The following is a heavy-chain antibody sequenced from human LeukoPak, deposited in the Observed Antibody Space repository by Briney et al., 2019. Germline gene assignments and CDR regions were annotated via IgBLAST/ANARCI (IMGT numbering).Heavy chain of an antibody. J-gene: IGHJ4*02. D-gene: IGHD2-15*01. CDR2: ISYDGSNR. CDR1: GFTFSSYG. Sequence: GGPLRLSCAASGFTFSSYGMHWVRQAPGKGLEWVAVISYDGSNRYYADSVKGRFTISRDNSKNTLYLQMNSLRAEDTAVYYCAKDLGSGYCSGGSCYAFDYWGQGTLVTVSS. V-gene: IGHV3-30*18. CDR3: AKDLGSGYCSGGSCYAFDY.